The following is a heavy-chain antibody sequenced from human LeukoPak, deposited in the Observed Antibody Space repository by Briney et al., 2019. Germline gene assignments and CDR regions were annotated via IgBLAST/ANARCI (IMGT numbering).Heavy chain of an antibody. J-gene: IGHJ4*02. D-gene: IGHD3-22*01. V-gene: IGHV3-30*02. CDR1: GFTFSSYG. Sequence: GGSLRLSCAASGFTFSSYGMHWVRQAPGKGLEWVAFIRYDGSNKYYADSVKGRFTISRDNSKNTLYLQMNSLRAEDTAVYYCAKDNGDSSGYVSFDYWGQGTLVTVSS. CDR3: AKDNGDSSGYVSFDY. CDR2: IRYDGSNK.